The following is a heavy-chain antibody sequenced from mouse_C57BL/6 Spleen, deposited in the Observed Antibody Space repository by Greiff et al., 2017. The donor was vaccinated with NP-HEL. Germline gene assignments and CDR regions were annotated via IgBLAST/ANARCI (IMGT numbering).Heavy chain of an antibody. CDR3: ARDGGYLYFDV. V-gene: IGHV5-4*01. J-gene: IGHJ1*03. CDR2: ISDGGSYT. CDR1: GFTFSSYA. D-gene: IGHD2-2*01. Sequence: EVMLVESGGGLVKPGGSLKLSCAASGFTFSSYAMSWVRQTPEKRLEWVATISDGGSYTYYPDNVKGRFTISRDNAKNNLYLQMSHLKSEDTAMYYCARDGGYLYFDVWGTGTTVTVSS.